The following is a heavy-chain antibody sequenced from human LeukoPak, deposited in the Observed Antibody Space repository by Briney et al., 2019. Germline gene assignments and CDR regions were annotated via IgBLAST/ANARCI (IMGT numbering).Heavy chain of an antibody. D-gene: IGHD1-26*01. Sequence: GESLQISCKGSGCLFTSYWIAWVRQMPGKGLEWMGIIYPSDSDTRYSPSFQGQVTISADKSISTAYLQWSSLKASDTAMYYCARHPGAGSYGYYYGMDVWGQGTTVTVSS. CDR2: IYPSDSDT. J-gene: IGHJ6*02. CDR3: ARHPGAGSYGYYYGMDV. CDR1: GCLFTSYW. V-gene: IGHV5-51*01.